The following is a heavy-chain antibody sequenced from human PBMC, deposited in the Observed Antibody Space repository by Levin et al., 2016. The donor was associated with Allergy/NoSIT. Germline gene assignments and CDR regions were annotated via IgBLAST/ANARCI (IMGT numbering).Heavy chain of an antibody. J-gene: IGHJ4*02. CDR3: TRGGGWSGSYTYYFDC. D-gene: IGHD1-26*01. Sequence: WIRQPPGKGLVWVSRVGKDGNSADYADSVKGRFTISRDNAKNTLYLQMNSLRTEDTAVYYCTRGGGWSGSYTYYFDCWGQGTLVTVSS. CDR2: VGKDGNSA. V-gene: IGHV3-74*01.